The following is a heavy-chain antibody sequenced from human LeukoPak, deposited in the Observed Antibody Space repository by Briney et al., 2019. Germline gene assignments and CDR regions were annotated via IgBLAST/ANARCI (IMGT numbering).Heavy chain of an antibody. CDR2: INQVGSEK. Sequence: GGSLRLSCVASEITFSNYWMSWVRQAPGKGLEWVANINQVGSEKYYVDSVKGRFTISRDNARRSLYLQMNSLRAEDTAVYYCARDNYYYYYMDVWGNGTTVTVSS. J-gene: IGHJ6*03. V-gene: IGHV3-7*01. CDR1: EITFSNYW. CDR3: ARDNYYYYYMDV.